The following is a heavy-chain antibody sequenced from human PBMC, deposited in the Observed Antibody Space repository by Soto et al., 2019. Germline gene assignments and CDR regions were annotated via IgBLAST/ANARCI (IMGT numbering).Heavy chain of an antibody. Sequence: SETLSLTCTVSGGSISSYYWSWIRQPPGKGLEWIGYIYYSGSTNYNPSLKSRVTISVDTPKNQFSLKLSSVTAADTAVYYCARVGYSSSSLPFDYWGQGTLVTVSS. J-gene: IGHJ4*02. D-gene: IGHD6-6*01. CDR1: GGSISSYY. CDR2: IYYSGST. V-gene: IGHV4-59*01. CDR3: ARVGYSSSSLPFDY.